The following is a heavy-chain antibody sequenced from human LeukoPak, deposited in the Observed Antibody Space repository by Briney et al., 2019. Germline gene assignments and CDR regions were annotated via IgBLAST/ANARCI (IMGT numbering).Heavy chain of an antibody. V-gene: IGHV1-69*13. J-gene: IGHJ4*02. CDR3: AIGAASKAFFDY. CDR1: GCTFISYA. Sequence: ASVKVSCKASGCTFISYAIRWVRQAPGQGLEWMGGIIPIFGTANYAQKFQGRVMITPDESTSTAYMELSSVRSEDTAVYYCAIGAASKAFFDYWGQGTLVTVSS. D-gene: IGHD3-3*02. CDR2: IIPIFGTA.